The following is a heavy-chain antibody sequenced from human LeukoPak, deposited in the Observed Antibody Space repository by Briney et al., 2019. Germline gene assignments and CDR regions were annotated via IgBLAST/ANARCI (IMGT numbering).Heavy chain of an antibody. D-gene: IGHD3-3*01. CDR1: GGSISRSSYY. CDR2: TYYSGST. Sequence: PSETLSLTCSVSGGSISRSSYYWTWIRQSPGRGLEWIGNTYYSGSTLYNPSLKSRVTISVDTSKNQFSLRLTSVTAADTAVCYCARPRGDLWSGYDYWGQGVLVTVSP. CDR3: ARPRGDLWSGYDY. V-gene: IGHV4-39*01. J-gene: IGHJ4*02.